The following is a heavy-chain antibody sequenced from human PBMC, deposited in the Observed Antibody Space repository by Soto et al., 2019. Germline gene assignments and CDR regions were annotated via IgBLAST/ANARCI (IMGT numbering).Heavy chain of an antibody. V-gene: IGHV4-30-4*01. Sequence: SETLSLTCTVSGGSISSGDYYWSWIRQPPGKGLEWIGYIYYSGSTYYNPSLKSRVTISVDTSKNQFSLKLSSVTAADTAVYYCASIARDYYYYGMDVWGQGTMVTVSS. CDR2: IYYSGST. J-gene: IGHJ6*02. CDR3: ASIARDYYYYGMDV. CDR1: GGSISSGDYY. D-gene: IGHD6-13*01.